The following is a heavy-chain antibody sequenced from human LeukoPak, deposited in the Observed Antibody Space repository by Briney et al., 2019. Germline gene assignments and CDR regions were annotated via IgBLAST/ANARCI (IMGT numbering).Heavy chain of an antibody. CDR3: TTGSFLEWLLYNAFDI. V-gene: IGHV3-15*01. D-gene: IGHD3-3*01. CDR2: IKSKTDGGTT. J-gene: IGHJ3*02. CDR1: GFTFSSHA. Sequence: PGGSLRLSCAAAGFTFSSHAMSWVRQAPGKGLEWVGRIKSKTDGGTTDYAAPVKGRFTISRDDSKNTLYLQMNSLKTEDTAVYYCTTGSFLEWLLYNAFDIWGQGTMVTVSS.